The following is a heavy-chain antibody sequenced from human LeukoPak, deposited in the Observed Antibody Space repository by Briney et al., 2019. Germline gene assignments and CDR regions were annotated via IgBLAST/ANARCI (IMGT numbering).Heavy chain of an antibody. V-gene: IGHV3-21*01. J-gene: IGHJ4*02. D-gene: IGHD3-22*01. CDR3: ARVAPDYYDPGDY. CDR2: ISSSSAYI. Sequence: TGGSLRLSCRASGFTLSSYSMNWVRQAPGKGLEWVSSISSSSAYISYGDSVKGRFTISRDNARDSLYLQMNSLRAEDTAVYYCARVAPDYYDPGDYWGQGTLVTVSS. CDR1: GFTLSSYS.